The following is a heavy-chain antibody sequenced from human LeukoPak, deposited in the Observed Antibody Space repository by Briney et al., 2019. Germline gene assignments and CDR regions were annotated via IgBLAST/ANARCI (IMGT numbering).Heavy chain of an antibody. V-gene: IGHV3-30*18. J-gene: IGHJ4*02. CDR3: AKEMATIKAFDY. CDR1: GFTFSSYG. Sequence: GGSLRLSCAASGFTFSSYGMHWVRQAPGKGLEWVAVISYDGSNKYYADSVKGRFTISRDNSKNTLYLQMNSLRAEDTAVYYCAKEMATIKAFDYWGQGTLVTVSS. D-gene: IGHD5-24*01. CDR2: ISYDGSNK.